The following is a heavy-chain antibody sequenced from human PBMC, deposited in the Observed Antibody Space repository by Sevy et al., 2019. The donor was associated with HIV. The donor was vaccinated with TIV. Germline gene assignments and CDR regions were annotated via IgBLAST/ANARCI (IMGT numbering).Heavy chain of an antibody. CDR2: INPKSGAT. V-gene: IGHV1-2*02. D-gene: IGHD3-3*01. Sequence: ASVKVSCKASGYTFSDSGYYVHWVRQAPGKGLEWMGWINPKSGATNYAQKFQGRVTMTRDTSVSTANMELSRLTSDDTAVYYCARESYDFWTGPVDYDYGMDVWGQRTTVTVSS. CDR1: GYTFSDSGYY. CDR3: ARESYDFWTGPVDYDYGMDV. J-gene: IGHJ6*02.